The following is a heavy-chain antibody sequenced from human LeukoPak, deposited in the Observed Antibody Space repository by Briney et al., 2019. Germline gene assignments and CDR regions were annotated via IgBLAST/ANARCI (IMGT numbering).Heavy chain of an antibody. Sequence: SETLSLTCAVYGGSFSGYYWSWIRQPPGKGLEWIGEINHSGSTNYNPSLKSRVTISVDTSKNQFSLKLSSVTAADTAVYYCAAITMVRGVPYDWFNPWGQGTLVTVSS. V-gene: IGHV4-34*01. J-gene: IGHJ5*02. CDR1: GGSFSGYY. CDR3: AAITMVRGVPYDWFNP. D-gene: IGHD3-10*01. CDR2: INHSGST.